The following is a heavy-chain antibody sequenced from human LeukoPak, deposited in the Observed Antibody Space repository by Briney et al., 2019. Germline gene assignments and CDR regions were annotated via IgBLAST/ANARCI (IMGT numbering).Heavy chain of an antibody. CDR1: GYSISSGFY. CDR2: IYHSGST. J-gene: IGHJ4*02. V-gene: IGHV4-38-2*01. CDR3: ASFYDFWSGYFSD. D-gene: IGHD3-3*01. Sequence: TSETLSLTCDVSGYSISSGFYWGWIRQPPGKGLEWIGSIYHSGSTYYNPSLKSRVAISVDTSKNQFSLKLSSVTAADTAVYYCASFYDFWSGYFSDWGQGTLVTVSS.